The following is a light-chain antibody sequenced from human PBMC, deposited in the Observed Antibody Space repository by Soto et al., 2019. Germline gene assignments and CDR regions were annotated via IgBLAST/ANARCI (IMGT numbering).Light chain of an antibody. J-gene: IGKJ4*01. CDR2: DVS. Sequence: IVLTQSPVTLSLSPGERATLSCRASQSVSAYLAWYQQKPGQPPRLLIYDVSNRAPGIPARFSGTGSGTDFTLTISSLEPEDFAVYYCQQRSKWPPLTFGGGTKVEMK. CDR3: QQRSKWPPLT. CDR1: QSVSAY. V-gene: IGKV3-11*01.